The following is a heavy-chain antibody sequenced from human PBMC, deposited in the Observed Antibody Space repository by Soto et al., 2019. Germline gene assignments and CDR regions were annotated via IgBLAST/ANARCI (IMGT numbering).Heavy chain of an antibody. D-gene: IGHD2-15*01. Sequence: SETLSLTCAVYGGSFSGYYWSWIRQPPGKGLEWIGEINHSGSTNYNPSLKSRVTISVDTSKNQFSLKLSSVTAADTTVNYCARGGSSNWFDPWGQGTLVTVS. CDR2: INHSGST. CDR3: ARGGSSNWFDP. V-gene: IGHV4-34*01. J-gene: IGHJ5*02. CDR1: GGSFSGYY.